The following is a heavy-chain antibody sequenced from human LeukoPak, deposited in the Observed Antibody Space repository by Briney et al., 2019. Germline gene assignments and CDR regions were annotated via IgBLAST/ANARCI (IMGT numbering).Heavy chain of an antibody. J-gene: IGHJ4*02. CDR2: VHLSGAT. Sequence: PSETLSLTCAVSGGSITTTNWWSWVRQPPGKGLEWIGEVHLSGATNYNPSLESRVSMSIDKSKNHLSLEVNSVTAGDTAIYYCTRESGAFSPFGFWALGTLVTVSS. D-gene: IGHD1-26*01. V-gene: IGHV4-4*02. CDR3: TRESGAFSPFGF. CDR1: GGSITTTNW.